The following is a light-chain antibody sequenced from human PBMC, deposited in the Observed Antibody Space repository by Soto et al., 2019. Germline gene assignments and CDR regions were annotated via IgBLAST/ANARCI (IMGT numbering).Light chain of an antibody. CDR1: QPVSTSY. J-gene: IGKJ1*01. CDR3: QQYAISPVWT. CDR2: GAS. Sequence: EIVLTQSPGTLSLSPGERATLSCRASQPVSTSYLAWYQHKPGLSPRLLIYGASSRAPGVPVRFSGSGSGTDFTLTITRLEPEDFAVYFCQQYAISPVWTFGQGTKVEIK. V-gene: IGKV3-20*01.